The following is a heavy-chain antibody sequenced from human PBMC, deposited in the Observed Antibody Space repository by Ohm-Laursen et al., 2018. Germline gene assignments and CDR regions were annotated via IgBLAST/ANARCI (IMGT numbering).Heavy chain of an antibody. CDR3: ARGPSSGYFDAFDV. Sequence: SLRLSCSASGFTFSNAWMSWIRQAPGKGLEWVSYISGSASTIYYADSVKGRFTISRDNAKKSLYLQINYLRAEDTAMYYCARGPSSGYFDAFDVWCQGTMVTVSS. D-gene: IGHD3-22*01. J-gene: IGHJ3*01. CDR2: ISGSASTI. CDR1: GFTFSNAW. V-gene: IGHV3-11*01.